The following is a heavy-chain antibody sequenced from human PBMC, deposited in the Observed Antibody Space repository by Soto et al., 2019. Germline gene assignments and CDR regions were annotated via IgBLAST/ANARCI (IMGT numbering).Heavy chain of an antibody. Sequence: SVKVSCKASGGTFSSYAISWVRQAPGQGLEWMGGIIPIFGTANYAQKFQGRVTITADKSTSTAYMELSSLRSEDTAVYYCARDLGYCSSTSCSPSNYYYYGMDVWGQGTTVTVSS. D-gene: IGHD2-2*03. V-gene: IGHV1-69*06. CDR2: IIPIFGTA. CDR3: ARDLGYCSSTSCSPSNYYYYGMDV. J-gene: IGHJ6*02. CDR1: GGTFSSYA.